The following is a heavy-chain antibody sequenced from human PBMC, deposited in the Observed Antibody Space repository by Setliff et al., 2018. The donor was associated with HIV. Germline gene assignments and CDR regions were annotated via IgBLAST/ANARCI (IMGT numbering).Heavy chain of an antibody. D-gene: IGHD6-19*01. CDR3: VPQGPGPGSGWWRNWFDP. J-gene: IGHJ5*02. V-gene: IGHV3-30*02. Sequence: GGSLRLSCVASGFTFSISGMHWVRQAPGKGLEWVTYIEYDESNKRYADNVKGRFTISRDNSKNTLYLQMNSLRLEDTAVYYCVPQGPGPGSGWWRNWFDPWSQGTLVTVSS. CDR1: GFTFSISG. CDR2: IEYDESNK.